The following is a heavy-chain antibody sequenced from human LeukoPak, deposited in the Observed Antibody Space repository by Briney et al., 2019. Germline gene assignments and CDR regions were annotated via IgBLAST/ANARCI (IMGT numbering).Heavy chain of an antibody. CDR2: INPSGGST. CDR1: GYTFTSYY. CDR3: ARVSGYSGYD. Sequence: ASVKVPCKASGYTFTSYYMHWVRQAPGQGLEWMGIINPSGGSTSYAQKFQGRVTITTDESTSTAYMELSSLRSEDTAVYYCARVSGYSGYDWGQGTLVTVSS. J-gene: IGHJ4*02. V-gene: IGHV1-46*01. D-gene: IGHD5-12*01.